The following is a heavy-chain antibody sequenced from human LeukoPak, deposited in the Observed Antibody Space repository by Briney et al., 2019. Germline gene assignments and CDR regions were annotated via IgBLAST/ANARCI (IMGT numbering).Heavy chain of an antibody. J-gene: IGHJ4*02. CDR3: ARRSYYYDSSGYYYGGYFDY. CDR2: IYYSGST. Sequence: PSETLSLTCTVSGGSISSSSYYWGWIRRPPGKGLEWIGSIYYSGSTYYNPSLKSRVTISVDTSKNQFSLKLSSVTAADTAVYYCARRSYYYDSSGYYYGGYFDYWGQGTLVTVSS. V-gene: IGHV4-39*01. CDR1: GGSISSSSYY. D-gene: IGHD3-22*01.